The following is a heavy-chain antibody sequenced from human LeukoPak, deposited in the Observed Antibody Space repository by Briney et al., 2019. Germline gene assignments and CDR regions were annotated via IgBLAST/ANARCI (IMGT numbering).Heavy chain of an antibody. D-gene: IGHD3-22*01. CDR1: GFTFSSYG. V-gene: IGHV3-23*01. Sequence: GGSLRLSCAAYGFTFSSYGMSWVRQAPGKGLEWVSAISGSGGSTYYADSVKGRFTISRDNSKNTLYLQMNSLRAEDTAVYYCAKVDPLMYYYDSSGYYPPDYWGQGTLVTVSS. J-gene: IGHJ4*02. CDR3: AKVDPLMYYYDSSGYYPPDY. CDR2: ISGSGGST.